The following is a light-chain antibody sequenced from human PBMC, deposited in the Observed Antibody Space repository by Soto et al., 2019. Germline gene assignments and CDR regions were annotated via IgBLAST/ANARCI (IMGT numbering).Light chain of an antibody. CDR1: QSVGTN. CDR2: DAS. Sequence: EIVMTQSPATLSLSPGERATLSCRASQSVGTNLAWYQQKPGQAPRLLIYDASTRATGLPARFSGRGSGTDFTLSISSLEPEDSAVYYCQQRSNWPPWTFGQGTKVDI. V-gene: IGKV3-11*01. J-gene: IGKJ1*01. CDR3: QQRSNWPPWT.